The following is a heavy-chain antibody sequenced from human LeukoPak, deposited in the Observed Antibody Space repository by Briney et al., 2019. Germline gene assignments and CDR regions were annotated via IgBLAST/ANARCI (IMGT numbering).Heavy chain of an antibody. CDR2: INHSGST. CDR3: AGGPEPTYYDFWSGYHNFDY. D-gene: IGHD3-3*01. Sequence: SETLSLTCAVYGGSFSGYYWRWIRQPPGKGLEWIGEINHSGSTNYNPSLKSRVTISVDTSKNQFSLKLSSVTAADTAVYYCAGGPEPTYYDFWSGYHNFDYWGQGTLVTVSS. CDR1: GGSFSGYY. V-gene: IGHV4-34*01. J-gene: IGHJ4*02.